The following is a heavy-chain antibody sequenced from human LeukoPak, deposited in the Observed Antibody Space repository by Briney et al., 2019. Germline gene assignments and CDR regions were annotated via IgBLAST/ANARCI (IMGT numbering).Heavy chain of an antibody. CDR1: GYTFTTYY. CDR3: ARAVGSSGYYYWYFDY. D-gene: IGHD3-22*01. V-gene: IGHV1-18*04. CDR2: ISAYNGNT. Sequence: ASVKVSCKASGYTFTTYYMHWMRQAPGQGLEWMGWISAYNGNTNYAQKLQGRVTMTTDTSTSTAYMELRSLRSDDTAVYYCARAVGSSGYYYWYFDYWGQGTLVTVSS. J-gene: IGHJ4*02.